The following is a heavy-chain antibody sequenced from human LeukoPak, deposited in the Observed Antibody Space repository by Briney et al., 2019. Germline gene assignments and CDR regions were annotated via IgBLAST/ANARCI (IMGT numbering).Heavy chain of an antibody. V-gene: IGHV3-30*02. J-gene: IGHJ4*02. Sequence: GGSLRLSCAASGFTFSSYGMHWVRQAPGKGLEWVAFIRYDGSSKYYADSVKGRFTISRDNSKNTLYLQMNSLRAEDTAVYYCAKVPRGGYWEFDYWGQGTLVTVSS. CDR2: IRYDGSSK. D-gene: IGHD5-24*01. CDR3: AKVPRGGYWEFDY. CDR1: GFTFSSYG.